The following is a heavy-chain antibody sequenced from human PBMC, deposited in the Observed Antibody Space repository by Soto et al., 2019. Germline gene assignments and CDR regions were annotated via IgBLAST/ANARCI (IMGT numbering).Heavy chain of an antibody. CDR3: ARAYYYDSSGSRDAFDI. CDR1: GGTFSSYA. D-gene: IGHD3-22*01. J-gene: IGHJ3*02. V-gene: IGHV1-69*12. CDR2: IIPIFGTA. Sequence: QVQLVQSGAEVKKPGSSVKVSCKASGGTFSSYAISWVRQAPELGLEWMGGIIPIFGTANYAQKFQGRVTITADESTSTAYMELSSLRSEDTAVYYCARAYYYDSSGSRDAFDIWGQGTMVTVSS.